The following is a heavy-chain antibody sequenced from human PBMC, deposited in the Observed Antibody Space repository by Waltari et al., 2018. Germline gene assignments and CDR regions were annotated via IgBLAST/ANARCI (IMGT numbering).Heavy chain of an antibody. J-gene: IGHJ5*02. Sequence: VQLVQSGAEVRKPGASVKVPCQASGSTLRTYDIAGVRQAPGQGLEWMGWFRGYDGDKKYAREFEGRLTVTTDTSTNTAHMELRSLRSDDTAVYYCARLYDASAYYNTYLDPWGQGALVTVSA. V-gene: IGHV1-18*01. CDR3: ARLYDASAYYNTYLDP. D-gene: IGHD3-22*01. CDR2: FRGYDGDK. CDR1: GSTLRTYD.